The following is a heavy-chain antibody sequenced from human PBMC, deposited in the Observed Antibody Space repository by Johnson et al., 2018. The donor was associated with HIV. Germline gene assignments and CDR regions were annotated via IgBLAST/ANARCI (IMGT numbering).Heavy chain of an antibody. D-gene: IGHD1-14*01. V-gene: IGHV3-15*01. Sequence: VQLVESGGGLVKPGGSLRLSCVASGFTFSNAWMSWVRQAPGKGLEWVGRIKTKTDGGTTDYAAPVKGRFTISRDDSKNTLYLQMSSLKTEDTAVYYCATDLRITGSCWDIWGQGTMVTVSS. CDR3: ATDLRITGSCWDI. J-gene: IGHJ3*02. CDR2: IKTKTDGGTT. CDR1: GFTFSNAW.